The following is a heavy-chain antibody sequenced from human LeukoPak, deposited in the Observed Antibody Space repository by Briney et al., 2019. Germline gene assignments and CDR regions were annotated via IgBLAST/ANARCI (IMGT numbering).Heavy chain of an antibody. J-gene: IGHJ4*02. D-gene: IGHD1-1*01. CDR2: INHSGTT. Sequence: SETLSLTCAVYGGSFSGYYWSWIRQPPGKGLEWIGEINHSGTTNYNPSLKSRVTMSVDTSKNQFSLKLSSVTAADTAVYYCARDRGTWNDDGFDYWGQGTLVTVSS. V-gene: IGHV4-34*01. CDR1: GGSFSGYY. CDR3: ARDRGTWNDDGFDY.